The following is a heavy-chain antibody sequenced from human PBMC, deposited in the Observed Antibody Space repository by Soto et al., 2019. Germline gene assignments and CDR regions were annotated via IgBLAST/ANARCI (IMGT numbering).Heavy chain of an antibody. CDR2: IYYSGRT. Sequence: SETLSLTCTVSGGSISSGTYYCGWIRQPPGKGLEWIGSIYYSGRTYYNPSLKSRVTISLDTSKNQFSLKLSSVTAADTAVYYCARHSREYYSRSGSYYTGREKHNYFDPWGQGTLVTVSS. CDR1: GGSISSGTYY. D-gene: IGHD3-10*01. CDR3: ARHSREYYSRSGSYYTGREKHNYFDP. V-gene: IGHV4-39*01. J-gene: IGHJ5*02.